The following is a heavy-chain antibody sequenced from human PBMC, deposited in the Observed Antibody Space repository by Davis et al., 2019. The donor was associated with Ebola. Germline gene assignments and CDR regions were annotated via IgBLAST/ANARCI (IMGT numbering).Heavy chain of an antibody. D-gene: IGHD6-19*01. CDR1: GFTFSSYS. CDR3: ARDRYSSGWYYFDY. V-gene: IGHV3-7*01. Sequence: GGSLRLSCAASGFTFSSYSMNWVRQAPGKGLEWVANIKQDGSEKYYVDSVKGRFTISRDNAKNSLYLQMNSLRAEDTAVYYCARDRYSSGWYYFDYWGQGTLVTVSS. J-gene: IGHJ4*02. CDR2: IKQDGSEK.